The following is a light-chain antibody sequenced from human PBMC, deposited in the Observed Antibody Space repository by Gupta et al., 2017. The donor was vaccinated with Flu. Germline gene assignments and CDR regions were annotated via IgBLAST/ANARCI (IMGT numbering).Light chain of an antibody. CDR2: SNN. CDR1: SSNIGSNT. V-gene: IGLV1-44*01. Sequence: SVLTQPPSASGPPGQRVTISCSGSSSNIGSNTVHWYQHLPGTAPKLLIYSNNQRPSGVPDRFSGSKSGTSASLAISGLQAEDEADYYCAAWDDSRNGWVFGGGTKLTVL. J-gene: IGLJ3*02. CDR3: AAWDDSRNGWV.